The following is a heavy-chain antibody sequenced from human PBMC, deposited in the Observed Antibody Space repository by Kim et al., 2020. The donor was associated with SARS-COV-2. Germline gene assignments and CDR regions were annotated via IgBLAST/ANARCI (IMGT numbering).Heavy chain of an antibody. V-gene: IGHV3-15*01. D-gene: IGHD6-13*01. J-gene: IGHJ4*02. Sequence: YAAPVKCRFTISRDYSKNTLYLQMNSLKTEDTAVYYCTTDFFLAAGTKPYWGQGTLVTVSS. CDR3: TTDFFLAAGTKPY.